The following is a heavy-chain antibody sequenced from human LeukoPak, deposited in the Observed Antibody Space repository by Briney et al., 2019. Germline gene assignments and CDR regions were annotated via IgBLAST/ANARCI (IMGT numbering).Heavy chain of an antibody. J-gene: IGHJ5*02. CDR1: GFSFSSFG. CDR2: ISYDGSKK. D-gene: IGHD3-3*01. V-gene: IGHV3-30*03. CDR3: ARDYYDFWSGYYLFDA. Sequence: GGSLRLSCEPSGFSFSSFGMHWVRQTPDKGLEWVAVISYDGSKKLYADSVKGRFNISRDNSKNTLYLQMNSLRAEDTAVYYCARDYYDFWSGYYLFDAWGKGTLVTVSS.